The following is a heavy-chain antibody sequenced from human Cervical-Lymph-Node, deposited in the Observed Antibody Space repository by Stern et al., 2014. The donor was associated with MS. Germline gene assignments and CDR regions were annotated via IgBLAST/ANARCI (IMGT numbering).Heavy chain of an antibody. D-gene: IGHD3-3*01. Sequence: EVQLVESGGGLVKPGESLRLSCAASGLTINNAWMSWVRQAPGKGLEWVARIKSKPDGGTRDFAAPVRGRFTISREDSTNTVYLQMISLKTEDTAVYYCTTGGAAPYYDLWSGYPEYLKYWGQGTTVTVSS. CDR3: TTGGAAPYYDLWSGYPEYLKY. CDR1: GLTINNAW. J-gene: IGHJ1*01. CDR2: IKSKPDGGTR. V-gene: IGHV3-15*01.